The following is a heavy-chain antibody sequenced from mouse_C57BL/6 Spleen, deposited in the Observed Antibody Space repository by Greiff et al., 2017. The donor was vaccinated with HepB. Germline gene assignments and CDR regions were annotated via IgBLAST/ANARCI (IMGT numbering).Heavy chain of an antibody. CDR2: ISDGGSYT. V-gene: IGHV5-4*01. J-gene: IGHJ2*01. CDR3: ARDRAGYYYFDY. CDR1: GFTFSSYA. Sequence: DVMLVESGGGLVKPGGSLKLSCAASGFTFSSYAMSWVRQTPEKRLEWVATISDGGSYTYYPDNVKGRFTISRDNAKNNLYLQMSHLKSEDTAMYYCARDRAGYYYFDYWGQGTTLTVSS. D-gene: IGHD3-3*01.